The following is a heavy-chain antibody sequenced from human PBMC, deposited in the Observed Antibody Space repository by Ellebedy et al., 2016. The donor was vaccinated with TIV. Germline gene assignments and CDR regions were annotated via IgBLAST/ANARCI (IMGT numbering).Heavy chain of an antibody. D-gene: IGHD3-16*01. Sequence: GESLKISCAASGFTFSSYAMSWVRQAPGKGLEWVSDISGSGGSTYYADSVKGRFTISRDNSKNTLYLQMNSLRAEDTAVYYCAKEAVGGQHDYWGQGTLVTVSS. J-gene: IGHJ4*02. V-gene: IGHV3-23*01. CDR3: AKEAVGGQHDY. CDR1: GFTFSSYA. CDR2: ISGSGGST.